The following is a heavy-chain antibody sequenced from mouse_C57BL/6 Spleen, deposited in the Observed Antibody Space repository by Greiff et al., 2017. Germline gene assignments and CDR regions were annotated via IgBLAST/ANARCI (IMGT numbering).Heavy chain of an antibody. CDR1: GYAFSSSW. CDR3: ARGDYGSGAYFDY. J-gene: IGHJ2*01. D-gene: IGHD1-1*01. Sequence: QVQLKESGPELVKPGASVKISCKASGYAFSSSWMNWVKQRPGKGLEWIGRIYPGDGDTNYNGKFKGKATLTADKSSSTAYMQLSSLTSEDSVVYFCARGDYGSGAYFDYWGQGTTLTVSS. V-gene: IGHV1-82*01. CDR2: IYPGDGDT.